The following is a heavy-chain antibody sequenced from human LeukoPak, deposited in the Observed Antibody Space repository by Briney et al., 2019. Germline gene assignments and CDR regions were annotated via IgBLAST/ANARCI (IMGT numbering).Heavy chain of an antibody. CDR1: GGSISGHY. J-gene: IGHJ6*02. CDR3: ARFGIDYDMDV. Sequence: SETLSLTCTVSGGSISGHYWTRIRQPPGKGLEWIGQIHYSGSADYSPSLKSRVTISVDSSKNQISLKVTSVTTADAAVYYCARFGIDYDMDVWGQGTTVTVS. CDR2: IHYSGSA. V-gene: IGHV4-59*11. D-gene: IGHD1-14*01.